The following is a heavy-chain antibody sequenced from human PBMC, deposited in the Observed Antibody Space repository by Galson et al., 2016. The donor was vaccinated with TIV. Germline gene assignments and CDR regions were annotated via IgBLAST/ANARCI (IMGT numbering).Heavy chain of an antibody. CDR3: ERATPSVFGVVMTLDY. D-gene: IGHD3-3*01. CDR1: GDSVSSNSAA. CDR2: TYYRSKWYN. Sequence: CAISGDSVSSNSAAWNWIRQSPSRGLEWLGRTYYRSKWYNDYALSVKSRITINPDTSKNQGSLQLHSVTPEDTAVYYCERATPSVFGVVMTLDYWGQGILVTVXS. J-gene: IGHJ4*02. V-gene: IGHV6-1*01.